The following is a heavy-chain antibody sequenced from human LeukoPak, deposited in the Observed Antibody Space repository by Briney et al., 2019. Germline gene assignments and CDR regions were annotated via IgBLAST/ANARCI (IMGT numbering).Heavy chain of an antibody. CDR3: ARDLLSTAGYFDY. CDR2: IYYSGST. V-gene: IGHV4-59*01. Sequence: PSETLSLTCTVSGGSISSYYWSWIRQPPGKGLEWIGYIYYSGSTNYNPSLKSRVTISVDTSKNQFSLNLSSVTAADTAVYYYARDLLSTAGYFDYWGQGTLVTVSS. D-gene: IGHD6-19*01. J-gene: IGHJ4*02. CDR1: GGSISSYY.